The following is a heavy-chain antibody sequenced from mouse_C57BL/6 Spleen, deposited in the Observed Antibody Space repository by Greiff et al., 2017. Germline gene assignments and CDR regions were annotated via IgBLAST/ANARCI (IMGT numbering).Heavy chain of an antibody. CDR3: AREWYGYDGTWFAY. J-gene: IGHJ3*01. CDR1: GYSITSGYY. Sequence: EVHLVESGPGLVKPSQSLSLTCSVTGYSITSGYYWNWIRQFPGNKLEWMGYISYDGSNNYNPSLKNRISITRDTSKNQFFLKLNSVTTEDTATYYCAREWYGYDGTWFAYWGQGTLVTVSA. V-gene: IGHV3-6*01. D-gene: IGHD2-2*01. CDR2: ISYDGSN.